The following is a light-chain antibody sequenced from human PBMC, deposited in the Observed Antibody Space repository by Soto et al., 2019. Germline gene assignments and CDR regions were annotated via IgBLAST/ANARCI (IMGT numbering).Light chain of an antibody. CDR2: STS. CDR1: QRFGSSN. CDR3: QQRHMWPIT. V-gene: IGKV3D-20*02. Sequence: EIVLTQSPGTLSLSPGERGTLSCRASQRFGSSNLAWYQQKPGQAPRLLSYSTSSRATGIPDRFSGSGSGTDFTLTISSLEPEDSAVYYCQQRHMWPITFGQGTRLEIK. J-gene: IGKJ5*01.